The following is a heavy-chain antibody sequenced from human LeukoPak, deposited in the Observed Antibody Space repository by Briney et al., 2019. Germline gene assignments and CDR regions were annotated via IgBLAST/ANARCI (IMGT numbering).Heavy chain of an antibody. V-gene: IGHV3-33*06. CDR2: IWYDGSNK. CDR3: AKVKALYCYYYYMDV. J-gene: IGHJ6*03. CDR1: GFTFSSYG. Sequence: GRSLRLSCAASGFTFSSYGMHWVRQAPGKGLEWVAVIWYDGSNKYYADSVKGRFTISRDNSKNTLYLQMNSLRAEDTAVYYCAKVKALYCYYYYMDVWGKGTTVTVSS. D-gene: IGHD4-23*01.